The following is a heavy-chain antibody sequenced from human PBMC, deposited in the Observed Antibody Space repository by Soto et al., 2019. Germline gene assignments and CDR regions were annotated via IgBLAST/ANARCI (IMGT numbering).Heavy chain of an antibody. J-gene: IGHJ4*02. Sequence: SLRLSCAASGFTFSSYAMTWVRQAPGKGLEWVSSISGSGGNTYYADSVKGRFTISRDNSENTLYLQMNSLRAEDTAVYYCAKINSSDGDYPLDYWGQGTLVTVSS. D-gene: IGHD4-17*01. CDR2: ISGSGGNT. V-gene: IGHV3-23*01. CDR1: GFTFSSYA. CDR3: AKINSSDGDYPLDY.